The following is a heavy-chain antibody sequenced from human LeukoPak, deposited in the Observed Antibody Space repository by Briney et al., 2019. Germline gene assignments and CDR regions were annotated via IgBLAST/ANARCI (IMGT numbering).Heavy chain of an antibody. CDR1: GGSISSYY. CDR2: IYSSGST. Sequence: SETLSLTCTVSGGSISSYYWSWIRQPAGKGLEWIGRIYSSGSTDYNPSLKSRVTMSVDTSKNKFSLKLSSVTAADTAVYYCARDSGTTGEVKFDPWGQGTLVAVSS. J-gene: IGHJ5*02. CDR3: ARDSGTTGEVKFDP. V-gene: IGHV4-4*07. D-gene: IGHD3-10*01.